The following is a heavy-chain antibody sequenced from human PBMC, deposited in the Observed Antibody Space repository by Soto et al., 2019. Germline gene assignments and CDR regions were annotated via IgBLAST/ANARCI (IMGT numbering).Heavy chain of an antibody. V-gene: IGHV1-69*13. CDR3: ARDRSGSSWYRVLGTWFDP. D-gene: IGHD6-13*01. CDR1: GGTFSSYA. CDR2: IIPIFGTA. Sequence: GASVKVSCKASGGTFSSYAISWVRQAPGQGLEWMGGIIPIFGTANYAQKFQGRVTITADESTSTAYMELSSLRSEDTAVYYCARDRSGSSWYRVLGTWFDPWGQGTLVTVSS. J-gene: IGHJ5*02.